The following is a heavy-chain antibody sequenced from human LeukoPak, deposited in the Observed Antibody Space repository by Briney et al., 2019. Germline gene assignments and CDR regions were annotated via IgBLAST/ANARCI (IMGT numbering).Heavy chain of an antibody. CDR3: SRHILLWFGEPTYDAFDI. CDR2: IRSKANSYAT. J-gene: IGHJ3*02. V-gene: IGHV3-73*01. CDR1: GFTFSGSA. Sequence: GGSLRLSCAASGFTFSGSAMHWVRQASGKGLEWVGRIRSKANSYATAYAASVKGRFTISRDDSKNTAYLQVSSLKTEDTAVYYCSRHILLWFGEPTYDAFDIWGQGTMVTVSS. D-gene: IGHD3-10*01.